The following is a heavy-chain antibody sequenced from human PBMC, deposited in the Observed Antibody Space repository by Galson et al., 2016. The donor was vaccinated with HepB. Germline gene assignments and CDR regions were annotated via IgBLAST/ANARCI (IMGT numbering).Heavy chain of an antibody. CDR3: AAPSEENLALDY. CDR1: GFSVSNNY. CDR2: IYASGTT. V-gene: IGHV3-53*01. J-gene: IGHJ4*02. D-gene: IGHD2/OR15-2a*01. Sequence: SLRLSCAASGFSVSNNYLTWVRQAPGKGLEWVSIIYASGTTFYADSVKGRFTISRDNSKNTVSLEMDSLRADDTAVYYCAAPSEENLALDYWGQGTLVTVS.